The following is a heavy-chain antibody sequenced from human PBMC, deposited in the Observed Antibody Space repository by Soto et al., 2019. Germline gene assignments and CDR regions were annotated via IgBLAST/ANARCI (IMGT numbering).Heavy chain of an antibody. J-gene: IGHJ4*02. V-gene: IGHV3-30-3*01. Sequence: QVQLVESGGGVVQPGRSLRLSCAASGFTFSSYAMHWVRQAPGKGLEWVAVISYDGSNKYYADSVKGRFTISRDNSKNTLYLQMNSLRAEDTAVYYCARAGGELELRVYFDYGGQGTLVTVSS. D-gene: IGHD1-7*01. CDR2: ISYDGSNK. CDR3: ARAGGELELRVYFDY. CDR1: GFTFSSYA.